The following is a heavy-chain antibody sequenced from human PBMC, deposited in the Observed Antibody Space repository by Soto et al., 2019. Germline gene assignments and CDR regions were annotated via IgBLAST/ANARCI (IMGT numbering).Heavy chain of an antibody. D-gene: IGHD6-13*01. CDR2: INHSGST. CDR3: ARQLGSWYFDL. Sequence: QVQLQQWGAGLLKPSETLSLTCAVYGGSFSGYYWSWIRQPPGKGLEWIGEINHSGSTNYNPSLKSRVTISVDTSKNQFSLKLSSVTAADTAVYYCARQLGSWYFDLWGRGTLVTVSS. CDR1: GGSFSGYY. J-gene: IGHJ2*01. V-gene: IGHV4-34*01.